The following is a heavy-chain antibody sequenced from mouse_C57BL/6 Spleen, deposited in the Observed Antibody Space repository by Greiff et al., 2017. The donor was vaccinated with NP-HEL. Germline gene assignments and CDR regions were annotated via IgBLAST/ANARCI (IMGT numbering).Heavy chain of an antibody. Sequence: QVQLKQPGAELVKPGASVKMSCKASGYTFTSYWITWVKQRPGQGLEWIGDIYPGSGSTNYNEKFKSKATLTVDTSSSTAYMQLSSLTSEDSAVYSCARRGPWYFDVWGTGTTVTVSS. CDR3: ARRGPWYFDV. CDR2: IYPGSGST. J-gene: IGHJ1*03. V-gene: IGHV1-55*01. D-gene: IGHD3-3*01. CDR1: GYTFTSYW.